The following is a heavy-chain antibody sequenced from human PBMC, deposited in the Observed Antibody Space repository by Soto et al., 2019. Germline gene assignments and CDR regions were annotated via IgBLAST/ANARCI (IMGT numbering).Heavy chain of an antibody. V-gene: IGHV4-4*08. J-gene: IGHJ6*02. Sequence: SETLSLTCIVSGGSISSYYWSWTRQPPGKGLEYIGYIYNTGCTDYNPSLKSRVTMSVDTSKNQFSLNLSSVTAADTAVYFCVREDDGGDRDYYGLDVWGQGTTVTVSS. CDR1: GGSISSYY. D-gene: IGHD2-21*02. CDR3: VREDDGGDRDYYGLDV. CDR2: IYNTGCT.